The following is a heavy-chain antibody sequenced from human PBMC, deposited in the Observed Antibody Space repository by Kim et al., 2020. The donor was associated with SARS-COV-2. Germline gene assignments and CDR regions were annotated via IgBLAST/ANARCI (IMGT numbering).Heavy chain of an antibody. CDR2: ISAYNGNT. D-gene: IGHD3-10*01. CDR1: GYTLSSYG. Sequence: ASVKVSCKASGYTLSSYGISWVRQAPGQGLEWMGWISAYNGNTNYAQKVQGRVTMTTDTSTSTAYMELRSLRSDDTAVYYCARDRGISMVRGLIHDRPFDYWGQGTLVTVAS. V-gene: IGHV1-18*04. J-gene: IGHJ4*02. CDR3: ARDRGISMVRGLIHDRPFDY.